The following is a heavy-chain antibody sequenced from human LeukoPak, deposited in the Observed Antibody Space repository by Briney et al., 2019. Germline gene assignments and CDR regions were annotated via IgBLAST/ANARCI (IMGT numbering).Heavy chain of an antibody. V-gene: IGHV3-21*04. D-gene: IGHD3-22*01. CDR3: ATSVYYDNSDYIQFDY. CDR2: ISSSSYI. CDR1: GFTFSSYS. Sequence: GGSLRLSCAASGFTFSSYSMNWVRQAPGKGLEWVSSISSSSYIYYADSVKGRFTISRDNAKNSLYLQMNSLRAEDTAVYYCATSVYYDNSDYIQFDYWGQGTLVTVSS. J-gene: IGHJ4*02.